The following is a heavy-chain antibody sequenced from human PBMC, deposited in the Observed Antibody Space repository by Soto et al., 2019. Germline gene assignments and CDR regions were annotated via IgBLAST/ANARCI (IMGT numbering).Heavy chain of an antibody. CDR1: GLTFGSRA. Sequence: EVQLVESGGALVQPGGSLRLSCAASGLTFGSRAMTWVRQAPGEGLQWVSTITDTGGDAKYADSVRGRFVISRDNSKKTLYLQMTSLTAEDSAMYYCARGSTDSYPGSRIFDFWGRGTLVTVSS. CDR3: ARGSTDSYPGSRIFDF. D-gene: IGHD3-10*01. CDR2: ITDTGGDA. V-gene: IGHV3-23*04. J-gene: IGHJ4*02.